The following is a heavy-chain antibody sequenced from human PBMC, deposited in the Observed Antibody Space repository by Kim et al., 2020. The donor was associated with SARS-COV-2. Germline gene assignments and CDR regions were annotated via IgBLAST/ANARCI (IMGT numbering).Heavy chain of an antibody. D-gene: IGHD3-10*01. CDR1: GFTFSSYG. Sequence: GGSLRLSCAASGFTFSSYGMHWVRQAPGKGLEWVAVISYDGSNKYYADSVKGRFTISRDNSKNTLYLQMNSLRAEDTAVYYCVKSIGGSVGFDYWGQGTLVTVSS. CDR2: ISYDGSNK. V-gene: IGHV3-30*18. J-gene: IGHJ4*02. CDR3: VKSIGGSVGFDY.